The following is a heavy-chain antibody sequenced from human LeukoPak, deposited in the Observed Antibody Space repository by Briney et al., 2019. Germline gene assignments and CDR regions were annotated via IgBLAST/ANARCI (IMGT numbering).Heavy chain of an antibody. J-gene: IGHJ4*02. CDR3: AKLLRGTVVPFYDY. CDR1: GITFSTSA. V-gene: IGHV3-23*01. Sequence: GGSLRLSCAASGITFSTSAMSWVRQAPGKGLEWVSAISGSGGSTYYADSVKGRFTISRDSSKRTLHLQMNSLRVDDTAVYYCAKLLRGTVVPFYDYWGQGTLVTVSS. CDR2: ISGSGGST. D-gene: IGHD3-10*01.